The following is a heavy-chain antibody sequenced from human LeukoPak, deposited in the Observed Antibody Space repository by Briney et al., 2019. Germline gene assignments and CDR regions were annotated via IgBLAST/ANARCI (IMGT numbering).Heavy chain of an antibody. J-gene: IGHJ3*01. Sequence: QSGGSLRLSCAASGFTFSDSAMTWVRQAPGEGLEWLSLISLSGNNAYYADSVKGRFTISRDNSQDTLYLQIHSLRAEDTAMYYCARDMELSTWGLGTMVTVSS. CDR2: ISLSGNNA. CDR3: ARDMELST. V-gene: IGHV3-23*01. CDR1: GFTFSDSA. D-gene: IGHD3-16*02.